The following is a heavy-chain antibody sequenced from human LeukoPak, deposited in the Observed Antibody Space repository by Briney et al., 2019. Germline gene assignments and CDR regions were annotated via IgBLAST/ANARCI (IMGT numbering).Heavy chain of an antibody. Sequence: GGSLRLSCAASGFTFSSYGMHWVRQAPGKGLEWVAFIRYDGSNKYYADSVKGRSTISRDNSKNTLYLQMNSLRVEDTAVYFCATYSSPDYWGQGTLVTVSS. V-gene: IGHV3-30*02. CDR3: ATYSSPDY. D-gene: IGHD6-13*01. J-gene: IGHJ4*02. CDR2: IRYDGSNK. CDR1: GFTFSSYG.